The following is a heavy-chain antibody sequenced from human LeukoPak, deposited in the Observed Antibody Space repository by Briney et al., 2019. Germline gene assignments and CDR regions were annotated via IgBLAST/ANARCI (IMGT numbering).Heavy chain of an antibody. Sequence: PGGSLRLSCAASGFTFSSYGMHWVRQAPGKGLEWVAFIRSDGSNKYYADSVKGRFTISRDNSKNTLYLQMNSLRAEDTAVYYCARDPYYYGSGSYEPDAFDIWGQGTMVTVSS. CDR1: GFTFSSYG. D-gene: IGHD3-10*01. CDR3: ARDPYYYGSGSYEPDAFDI. CDR2: IRSDGSNK. V-gene: IGHV3-30*02. J-gene: IGHJ3*02.